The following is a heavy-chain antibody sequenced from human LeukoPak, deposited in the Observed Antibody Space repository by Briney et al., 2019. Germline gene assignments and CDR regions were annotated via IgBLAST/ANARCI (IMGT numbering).Heavy chain of an antibody. CDR2: IYYSGST. D-gene: IGHD3-9*01. CDR1: GGSISSSSYY. V-gene: IGHV4-39*01. Sequence: SETLSLTCTVSGGSISSSSYYWGWIRQPPGKGLEWIGSIYYSGSTYYNPSLKSRVTISVDTSKNQFSLKLSSVTAADTAVYCCALANYDILTGYSNWFDPWGQGTLVTVSS. J-gene: IGHJ5*02. CDR3: ALANYDILTGYSNWFDP.